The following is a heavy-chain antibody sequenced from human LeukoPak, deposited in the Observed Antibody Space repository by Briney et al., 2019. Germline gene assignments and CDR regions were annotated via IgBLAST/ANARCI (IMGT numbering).Heavy chain of an antibody. CDR1: GFTFDDYG. V-gene: IGHV3-20*04. CDR3: AKDLLVDYYDSSGYGGIFDY. Sequence: PGGSLRLSCAASGFTFDDYGMSGVRQAPGKGLEWVSGINWNGGSTGYADSVKGRFTISRDNSKNTLYLQMNSLRAEDTAVYYCAKDLLVDYYDSSGYGGIFDYWGQGTLVTVSS. D-gene: IGHD3-22*01. CDR2: INWNGGST. J-gene: IGHJ4*02.